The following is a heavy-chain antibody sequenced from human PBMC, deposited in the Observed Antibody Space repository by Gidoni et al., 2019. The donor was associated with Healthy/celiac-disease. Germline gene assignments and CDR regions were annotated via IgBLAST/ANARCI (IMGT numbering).Heavy chain of an antibody. CDR1: GSTFSSYW. V-gene: IGHV3-74*01. Sequence: EVQLVESGGGLVQRGGALRFSCAASGSTFSSYWLHWLRQAPGKGLVWVSGINSDGSSTSYADSVKGRFTISRDNAKNTLYLQMNSLRAEDTAVYYCARARGMYYYDSSGYSRADAFDIWGQGTMVTVSS. D-gene: IGHD3-22*01. J-gene: IGHJ3*02. CDR2: INSDGSST. CDR3: ARARGMYYYDSSGYSRADAFDI.